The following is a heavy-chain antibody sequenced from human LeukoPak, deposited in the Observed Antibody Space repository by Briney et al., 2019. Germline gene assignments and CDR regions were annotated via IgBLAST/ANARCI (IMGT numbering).Heavy chain of an antibody. CDR1: GFTFSIG. D-gene: IGHD1-1*01. CDR2: ISDDKINT. V-gene: IGHV3-30*18. CDR3: AKVIGDRTAWNDVFDI. Sequence: GGSLRLSCAASGFTFSIGMHWVRQAPGKGLEWVAVISDDKINTYYGDSVKGRFAISRDNAKNTLYLQMNSLRPEDTAVYYCAKVIGDRTAWNDVFDIWGQGTMVTVSS. J-gene: IGHJ3*02.